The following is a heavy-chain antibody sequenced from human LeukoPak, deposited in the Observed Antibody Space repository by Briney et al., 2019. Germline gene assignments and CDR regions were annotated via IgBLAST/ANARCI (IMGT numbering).Heavy chain of an antibody. J-gene: IGHJ4*02. Sequence: SETLSLTCTVSGGSISSYYWSWIRQPPGKGLEWIGYIYYGGSTNYNPSLKSRVTISVETSKNQFSLKLSSVTAADTAVYYCARVTGYMIEDYFDYWGQGTLVTVSS. CDR1: GGSISSYY. CDR2: IYYGGST. CDR3: ARVTGYMIEDYFDY. D-gene: IGHD3-22*01. V-gene: IGHV4-59*01.